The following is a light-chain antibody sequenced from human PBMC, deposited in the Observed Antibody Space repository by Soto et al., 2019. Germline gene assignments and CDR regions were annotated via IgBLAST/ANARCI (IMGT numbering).Light chain of an antibody. CDR2: KAS. V-gene: IGKV1-5*03. CDR1: QSIGGW. J-gene: IGKJ4*01. Sequence: DIQMTQSPSTLSASVGDRVTITCRASQSIGGWLAWYQQKPGKAPNLLVYKASTLESGVPSRFSGNGSGTEFTLIISNLQPDDLATYYCQQYHSFPVTFGGGTKVDNK. CDR3: QQYHSFPVT.